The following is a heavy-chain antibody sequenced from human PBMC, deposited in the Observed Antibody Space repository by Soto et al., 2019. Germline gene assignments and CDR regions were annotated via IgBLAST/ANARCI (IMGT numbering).Heavy chain of an antibody. CDR1: VYPFTRYG. D-gene: IGHD2-2*02. CDR3: ARDLVPAALPQNWFDP. CDR2: ISAYNGNT. J-gene: IGHJ5*02. Sequence: SVKVSCKASVYPFTRYGISLVRQAPGQGLEWMGWISAYNGNTNYAQKLQGRVTMTTDTSTSTAYMELRSLRSDDTAVYYCARDLVPAALPQNWFDPWGQGTLVTVSS. V-gene: IGHV1-18*04.